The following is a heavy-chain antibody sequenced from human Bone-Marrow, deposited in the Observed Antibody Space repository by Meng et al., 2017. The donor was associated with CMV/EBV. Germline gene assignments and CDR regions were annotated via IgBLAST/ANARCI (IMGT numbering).Heavy chain of an antibody. J-gene: IGHJ5*02. V-gene: IGHV1-69*05. CDR3: AIIRGVTMVRGVHNWFDP. D-gene: IGHD3-10*01. CDR1: TFSSYA. Sequence: TFSSYAISWVRQAPGQGLEWMGRIIPIFGTANYAQKFQGRVTITTDESTSTAYMELSSLRSEDTAVYYCAIIRGVTMVRGVHNWFDPWGQGTLVTVSS. CDR2: IIPIFGTA.